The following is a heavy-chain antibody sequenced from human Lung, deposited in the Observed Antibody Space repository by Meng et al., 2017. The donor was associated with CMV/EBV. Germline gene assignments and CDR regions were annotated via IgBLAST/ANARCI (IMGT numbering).Heavy chain of an antibody. J-gene: IGHJ4*02. CDR3: ARLAGGSGSEG. Sequence: SCAASGFTFSSYAMHWVRQAPGKGLEWVAVISYDGSNKYYADSVKGRFTISRDNSKNTLYLQMNSLRAEDTAVYYCARLAGGSGSEGWGQGTVVPVAS. D-gene: IGHD6-19*01. CDR1: GFTFSSYA. V-gene: IGHV3-30-3*01. CDR2: ISYDGSNK.